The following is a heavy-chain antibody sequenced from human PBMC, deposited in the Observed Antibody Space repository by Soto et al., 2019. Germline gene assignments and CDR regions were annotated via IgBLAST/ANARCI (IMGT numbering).Heavy chain of an antibody. CDR2: IYYSGST. CDR3: ASSSGGYSGYDFRY. J-gene: IGHJ4*02. CDR1: GGSISSGDYY. D-gene: IGHD5-12*01. V-gene: IGHV4-30-4*01. Sequence: SETLSLTCTVSGGSISSGDYYWSWIRQPPGKGLEWIGYIYYSGSTYYNPSLKSRVTISVDTSKNQFSLKLSSVTAADTAVYYCASSSGGYSGYDFRYSGQGTLVTVSS.